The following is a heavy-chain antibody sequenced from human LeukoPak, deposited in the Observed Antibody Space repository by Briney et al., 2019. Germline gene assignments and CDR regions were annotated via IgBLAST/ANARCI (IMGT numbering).Heavy chain of an antibody. CDR2: VSGSGGST. CDR3: AKPGYNSGWYCFDY. J-gene: IGHJ4*02. D-gene: IGHD6-19*01. CDR1: GFTFSTYA. V-gene: IGHV3-23*01. Sequence: GGSLRLSCAASGFTFSTYAMSWVRQAPGKGLEWVSAVSGSGGSTYYADSVKGRFIISRDNSKNTLYLEMNSLRAEDTAVYYCAKPGYNSGWYCFDYWGQGTLVTVSS.